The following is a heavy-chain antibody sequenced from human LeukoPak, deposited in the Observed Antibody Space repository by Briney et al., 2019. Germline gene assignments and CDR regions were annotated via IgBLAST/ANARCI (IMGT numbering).Heavy chain of an antibody. CDR1: GFTFRSYP. J-gene: IGHJ4*02. V-gene: IGHV3-23*01. CDR2: ISGSGGST. D-gene: IGHD2/OR15-2a*01. CDR3: AKERTQTTSFDY. Sequence: GGSLRLSCAASGFTFRSYPMKWVRQARGKGVEWVSTISGSGGSTYYADSVKGRFTISRDNSKNTLYLQMNRLRAEDTAIYYCAKERTQTTSFDYWGQGTLVTVSS.